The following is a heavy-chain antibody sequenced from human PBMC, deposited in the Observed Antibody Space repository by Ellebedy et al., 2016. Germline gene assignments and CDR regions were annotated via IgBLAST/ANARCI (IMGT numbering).Heavy chain of an antibody. CDR2: IKEDGSFK. CDR1: GFTFSSYW. Sequence: GGSLRLSCAASGFTFSSYWTYWVRQAPGKGLEWVASIKEDGSFKQYVDSVRGRFTISRDNAKNSVYLQMNVLRVEDRGIYYCATDLRPLTRGWGYWGQGTLVTVSS. V-gene: IGHV3-7*01. CDR3: ATDLRPLTRGWGY. J-gene: IGHJ4*02. D-gene: IGHD3-10*01.